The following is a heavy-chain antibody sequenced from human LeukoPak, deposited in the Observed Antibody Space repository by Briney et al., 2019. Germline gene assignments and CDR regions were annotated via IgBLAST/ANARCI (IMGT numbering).Heavy chain of an antibody. CDR2: ISSSGSTI. D-gene: IGHD3-10*01. Sequence: GGSLRLSCAASGFTFSDYYMSWIRQAPGKGLEWVSYISSSGSTIYYADSVKGRFTISRDNAKNSLYLQMNSLRAEDTAVYYCAGDKIRITMVRGVIGSGMDVWGQGTTVTVSS. V-gene: IGHV3-11*01. J-gene: IGHJ6*02. CDR3: AGDKIRITMVRGVIGSGMDV. CDR1: GFTFSDYY.